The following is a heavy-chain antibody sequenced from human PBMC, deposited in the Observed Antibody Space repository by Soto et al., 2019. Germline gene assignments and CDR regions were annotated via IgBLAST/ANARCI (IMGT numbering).Heavy chain of an antibody. Sequence: PSETLSLTCTVSGGSISSGGYYWSWIRQHPGKGLEWIGYIYYSGSTYYNPSLKSRVTISVDTSKNQFSLKLSSVTAADTAVYYCARDSYDSSVYYGSWPWSQGTLVPVSS. CDR1: GGSISSGGYY. CDR3: ARDSYDSSVYYGSWP. D-gene: IGHD3-22*01. CDR2: IYYSGST. V-gene: IGHV4-31*03. J-gene: IGHJ5*02.